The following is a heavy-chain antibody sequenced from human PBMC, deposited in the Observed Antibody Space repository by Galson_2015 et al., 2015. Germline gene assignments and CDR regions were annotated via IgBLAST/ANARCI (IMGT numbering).Heavy chain of an antibody. CDR2: ISHDASTK. CDR3: AVAARPRTKDPSWVDY. Sequence: SLRLSCAASGFTFSTYAMHWVRQAPGKGLEWVADISHDASTKYYVDSVKGRFIISRDNSKNSLYMLMNGLTGEDTAVYYCAVAARPRTKDPSWVDYWGQGTLVTVSS. D-gene: IGHD6-6*01. CDR1: GFTFSTYA. J-gene: IGHJ4*02. V-gene: IGHV3-30*03.